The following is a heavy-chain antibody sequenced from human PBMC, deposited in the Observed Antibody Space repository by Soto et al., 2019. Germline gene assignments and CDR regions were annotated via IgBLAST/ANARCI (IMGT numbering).Heavy chain of an antibody. V-gene: IGHV2-5*02. J-gene: IGHJ4*01. Sequence: QITLNESGPTVVKPAETLTLTCTFSGFSLTTSGVGVGWIRQSPGKAPELLALISWDDAKRYSASLKSRLTITKDTSKNQVVLTMASVDPADTAIYTCAHRILRTFCVLVTTTIIYFAFWGHGTPVVVSS. CDR2: ISWDDAK. CDR3: AHRILRTFCVLVTTTIIYFAF. D-gene: IGHD3-16*01. CDR1: GFSLTTSGVG.